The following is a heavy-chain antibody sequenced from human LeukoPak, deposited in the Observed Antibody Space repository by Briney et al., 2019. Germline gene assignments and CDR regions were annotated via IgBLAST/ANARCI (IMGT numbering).Heavy chain of an antibody. Sequence: SETLSLTCAVYGGSFSGYYWSWIRQPPGKGLEWIGEINHSGSTNYNPSLKSRVTISVDTSKNQFSLKLSSVTAADTAVYYCASGGYSGYDSWFDPWGQGTLVTVSS. CDR2: INHSGST. CDR3: ASGGYSGYDSWFDP. V-gene: IGHV4-34*01. D-gene: IGHD5-12*01. CDR1: GGSFSGYY. J-gene: IGHJ5*02.